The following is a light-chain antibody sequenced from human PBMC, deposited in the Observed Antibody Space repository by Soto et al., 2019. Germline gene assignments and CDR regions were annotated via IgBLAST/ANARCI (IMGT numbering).Light chain of an antibody. CDR2: GAS. CDR3: QQYAASPRT. CDR1: QSVSNNY. Sequence: EVVLTQSPGTLSLSPRERATLSCRASQSVSNNYLAWYQHKPGQAPRLLIYGASNRAPGIPDRFSGSGSGPDSPLTISRLEPEDFAVYYCQQYAASPRTFGQRTLVEVK. J-gene: IGKJ1*01. V-gene: IGKV3-20*01.